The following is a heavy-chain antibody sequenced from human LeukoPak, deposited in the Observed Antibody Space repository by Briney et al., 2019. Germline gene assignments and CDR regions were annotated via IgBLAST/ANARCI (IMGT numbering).Heavy chain of an antibody. D-gene: IGHD3-10*01. CDR2: VWYDGSNK. CDR3: AKDHLRYYGSGTFDY. J-gene: IGHJ4*02. CDR1: GFTFSSYG. V-gene: IGHV3-33*06. Sequence: GGSLRLSCAASGFTFSSYGMHWVRQAPGKGLEWVAVVWYDGSNKYYAASVKGRFTISRDNSKNTLYLQMNGLRAEDTAVYYCAKDHLRYYGSGTFDYWGQGTLVTVSS.